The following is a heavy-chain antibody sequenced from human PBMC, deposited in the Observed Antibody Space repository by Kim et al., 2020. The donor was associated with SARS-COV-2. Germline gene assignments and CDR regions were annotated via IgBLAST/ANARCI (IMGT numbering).Heavy chain of an antibody. CDR2: IYYSGDT. CDR3: TRGGSGSLAYYYYGMDV. V-gene: IGHV4-61*01. Sequence: SETLSLTCSVSGGSVSSASYYWSWVRQPPGKRLEWIGYIYYSGDTNYSPSLNSRVTISLDTSKNQFSLKLRSVTGADTAVYYCTRGGSGSLAYYYYGMDVWGQGTTVTVSS. D-gene: IGHD1-26*01. J-gene: IGHJ6*02. CDR1: GGSVSSASYY.